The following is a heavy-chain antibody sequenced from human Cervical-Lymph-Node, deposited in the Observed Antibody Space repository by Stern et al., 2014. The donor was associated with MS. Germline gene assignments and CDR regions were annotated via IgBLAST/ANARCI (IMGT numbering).Heavy chain of an antibody. J-gene: IGHJ3*02. CDR1: GFSLTPSGMC. CDR3: ARFYSSSSFADAFDI. Sequence: QVPLRESGPALVNPTQTLTLTCTFSGFSLTPSGMCVSWIRQPPGKALEWLAFIDWDDDKSYNTSLKTRLTISKDTSKNQVVLTMTNMDPVDTATYYCARFYSSSSFADAFDIWGQGTMVTVSS. CDR2: IDWDDDK. D-gene: IGHD6-6*01. V-gene: IGHV2-70*01.